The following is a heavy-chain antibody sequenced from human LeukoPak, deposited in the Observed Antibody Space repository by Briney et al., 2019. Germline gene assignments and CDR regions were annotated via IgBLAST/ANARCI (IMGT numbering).Heavy chain of an antibody. Sequence: ASVKVSCKASGYTFTSYAMNWVRQAPGQGLEWMGWINTNTGNPTYAQGFTGRFVFSLDTSVSTAYLQISSLKAEDTAVYYCARTYYYDSSGYYYESYYYYMDVWGKGTTVTVSS. CDR1: GYTFTSYA. CDR2: INTNTGNP. D-gene: IGHD3-22*01. CDR3: ARTYYYDSSGYYYESYYYYMDV. J-gene: IGHJ6*03. V-gene: IGHV7-4-1*02.